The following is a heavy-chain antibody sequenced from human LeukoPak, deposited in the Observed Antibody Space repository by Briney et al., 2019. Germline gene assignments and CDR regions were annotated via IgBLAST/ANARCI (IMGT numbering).Heavy chain of an antibody. D-gene: IGHD6-13*01. Sequence: SETLSLTCTVSGYSISSGYYWGWIRQPPGKGLEGIGSIYHSGSTYYNPSLKSRVTISVDTSKNQFSLKLSSVTAADTAVYYCARKTLRSWYFRRVRSRNWFDPWGQGTLVTVSS. CDR2: IYHSGST. CDR3: ARKTLRSWYFRRVRSRNWFDP. V-gene: IGHV4-38-2*02. CDR1: GYSISSGYY. J-gene: IGHJ5*02.